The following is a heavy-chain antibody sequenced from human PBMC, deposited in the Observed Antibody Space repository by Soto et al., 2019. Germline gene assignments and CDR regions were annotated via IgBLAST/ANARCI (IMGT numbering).Heavy chain of an antibody. Sequence: PGGSLRLSCAASGFTFSSYWMHWVRQAPGKGLVWVSRINSDGSSTSYADSVKGRFTISRDNAKNTLYLQMNSLRAEDTAVYYCAREPYSSSSVNYYYYYYGMDVWGQGTTVTVPS. CDR3: AREPYSSSSVNYYYYYYGMDV. CDR1: GFTFSSYW. J-gene: IGHJ6*02. CDR2: INSDGSST. D-gene: IGHD6-6*01. V-gene: IGHV3-74*01.